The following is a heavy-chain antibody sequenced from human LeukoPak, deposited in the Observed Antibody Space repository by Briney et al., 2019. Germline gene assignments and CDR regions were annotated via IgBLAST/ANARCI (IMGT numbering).Heavy chain of an antibody. CDR1: GFTFSNYW. V-gene: IGHV3-74*01. CDR2: INSDGSDT. J-gene: IGHJ4*02. D-gene: IGHD2-15*01. Sequence: GGSLRLSCAASGFTFSNYWMHWVRQAPGKGLVWVSRINSDGSDTSYADSVKGRFTIPRDNAKKTLYLQMNSLRAEDTAVYYCARPYCSGGTCYFDYWGQGTLVTVSS. CDR3: ARPYCSGGTCYFDY.